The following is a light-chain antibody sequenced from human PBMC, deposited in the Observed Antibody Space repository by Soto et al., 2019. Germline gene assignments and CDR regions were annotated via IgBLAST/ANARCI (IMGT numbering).Light chain of an antibody. CDR2: GAS. V-gene: IGKV3-15*01. CDR3: QQYYRTPPT. J-gene: IGKJ1*01. CDR1: QSVSSN. Sequence: EVVMTLSPATLSVSPGERATLSCRASQSVSSNLAWYQQKPGQAPRLLIYGASTRATGVPARFSGSGSGTEFTLTISSLQSEDFAVYYCQQYYRTPPTFGQGTKVEIK.